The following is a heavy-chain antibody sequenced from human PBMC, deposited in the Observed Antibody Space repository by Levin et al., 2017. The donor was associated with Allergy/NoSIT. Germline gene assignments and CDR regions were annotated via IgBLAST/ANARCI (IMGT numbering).Heavy chain of an antibody. CDR1: GFTVRDNY. CDR2: IYGDYT. Sequence: PGGSLRLSCAASGFTVRDNYVTWVRQAPGKGMEWLSVIYGDYTFYADSVQGRFSISRDSVNNTVFLVMNSLRVDDTAVYYCARGPSRNYFNYGVDVWGQGTAVSVSS. CDR3: ARGPSRNYFNYGVDV. V-gene: IGHV3-53*01. D-gene: IGHD3-10*01. J-gene: IGHJ6*02.